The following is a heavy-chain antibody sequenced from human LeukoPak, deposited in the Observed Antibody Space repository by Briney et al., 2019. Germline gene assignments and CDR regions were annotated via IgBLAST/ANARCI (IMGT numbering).Heavy chain of an antibody. V-gene: IGHV3-13*01. CDR3: ARVAKERVGGVYYFDY. CDR1: GFTFSDYD. D-gene: IGHD1-1*01. J-gene: IGHJ4*02. Sequence: SGGSLRLSCAASGFTFSDYDMHWVRQATGKGLEWVSAIGTAGDTYYTGSVKGRFTISRENAKNSFYLQMNSLRAGDTAVCYCARVAKERVGGVYYFDYWGQGTLVTVSS. CDR2: IGTAGDT.